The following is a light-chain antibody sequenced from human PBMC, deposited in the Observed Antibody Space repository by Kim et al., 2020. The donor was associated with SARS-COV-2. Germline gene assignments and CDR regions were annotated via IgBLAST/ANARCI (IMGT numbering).Light chain of an antibody. V-gene: IGLV2-14*03. CDR3: SSYTSSNTYV. CDR2: DVS. CDR1: SSDIGYFNY. J-gene: IGLJ1*01. Sequence: GQSITISCTGTSSDIGYFNYVSWYQQHPGKVPKLMIYDVSNRPSGVSNRFSGSKSGNTASLTISGLQAEDESDYYCSSYTSSNTYVFGTGTKVTVL.